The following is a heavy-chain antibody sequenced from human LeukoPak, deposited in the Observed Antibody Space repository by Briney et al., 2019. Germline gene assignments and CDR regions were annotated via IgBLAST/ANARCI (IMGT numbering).Heavy chain of an antibody. J-gene: IGHJ4*02. CDR2: INPNSGGT. CDR1: GYTFTGYY. D-gene: IGHD2-2*01. Sequence: ASVKVSCKASGYTFTGYYMHWLRQAPGQGLEWMGWINPNSGGTNYAQKFQGRVTMTRDTSISTAYMELSRLRSDDTAVYYCARMGYCSSTSCYPYFDYWGQGTLVTVSS. V-gene: IGHV1-2*02. CDR3: ARMGYCSSTSCYPYFDY.